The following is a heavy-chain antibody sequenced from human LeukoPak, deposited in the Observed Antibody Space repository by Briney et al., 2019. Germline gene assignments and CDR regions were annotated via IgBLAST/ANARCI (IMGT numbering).Heavy chain of an antibody. CDR1: GYTFTSYG. D-gene: IGHD1-20*01. Sequence: ASVKVSCKASGYTFTSYGISWVRQALGQGLEWMGWISAYNGNTNYAQKLQGRVTMTTDTSTSTAYVELRSLRSDDTAVYYCARSITGGPYYFDYWGQGTLVTVSS. J-gene: IGHJ4*02. V-gene: IGHV1-18*01. CDR3: ARSITGGPYYFDY. CDR2: ISAYNGNT.